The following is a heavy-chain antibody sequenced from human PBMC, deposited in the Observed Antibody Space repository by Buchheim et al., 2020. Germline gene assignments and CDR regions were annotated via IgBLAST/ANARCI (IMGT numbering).Heavy chain of an antibody. Sequence: EVELLESGGGLVQAGGFLRLSCAASGFTFSSYGMSLVRQAPGEGLEWVSAISGSGGSTYYADSVKGRFTISRDNSKNTLYLQMNSLRAEDTAVYYCAKLRGVMSDYYFDYWGQGTL. J-gene: IGHJ4*02. V-gene: IGHV3-23*01. CDR1: GFTFSSYG. CDR2: ISGSGGST. CDR3: AKLRGVMSDYYFDY. D-gene: IGHD3-10*01.